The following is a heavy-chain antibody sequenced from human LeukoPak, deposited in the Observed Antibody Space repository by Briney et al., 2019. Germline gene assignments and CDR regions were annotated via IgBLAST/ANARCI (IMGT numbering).Heavy chain of an antibody. D-gene: IGHD2-15*01. Sequence: SETLSLTYTVSGGSISSYYWSWIRQPPGKGLEWIGHIYTSGSTNYNPSLKSRVTMSIDTSKNQFSLKLSSVTAADTAIYYCARDPATWWFDPWGQGTLVTVSS. CDR3: ARDPATWWFDP. V-gene: IGHV4-4*07. CDR1: GGSISSYY. J-gene: IGHJ5*02. CDR2: IYTSGST.